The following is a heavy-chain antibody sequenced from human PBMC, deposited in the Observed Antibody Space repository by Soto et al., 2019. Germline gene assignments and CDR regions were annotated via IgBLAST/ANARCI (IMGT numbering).Heavy chain of an antibody. D-gene: IGHD3-10*01. CDR3: AVVPFDYYGSGSYYPPYFDY. CDR2: IIPIFGTA. CDR1: GGTFSSYA. V-gene: IGHV1-69*13. Sequence: SVKVSCKASGGTFSSYAISWVRQAPGQGLEWMGGIIPIFGTANYAQKFQGRVTITADESTSTAYMELSSLRSEDTAVYYCAVVPFDYYGSGSYYPPYFDYWGQGTLVTVSS. J-gene: IGHJ4*02.